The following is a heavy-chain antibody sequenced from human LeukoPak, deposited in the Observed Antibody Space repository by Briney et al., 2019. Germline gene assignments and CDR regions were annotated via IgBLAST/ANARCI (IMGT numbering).Heavy chain of an antibody. CDR3: ARDPTFTVSDHYYMDV. V-gene: IGHV3-30*01. CDR1: GFTFSSYA. J-gene: IGHJ6*03. D-gene: IGHD2/OR15-2a*01. Sequence: GGSPRLSCAASGFTFSSYAMHWVRQAPGKGLEGVALISYTGSNKYYADSVKGRFTISRDNSKNTLYLQINSLTSEDTAVYYCARDPTFTVSDHYYMDVWGKGTTVTVSS. CDR2: ISYTGSNK.